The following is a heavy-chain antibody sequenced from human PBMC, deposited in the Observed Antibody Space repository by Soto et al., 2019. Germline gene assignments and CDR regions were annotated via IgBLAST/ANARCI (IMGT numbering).Heavy chain of an antibody. J-gene: IGHJ4*02. CDR2: IYHSGST. V-gene: IGHV4-4*02. CDR1: GGSISSSNW. D-gene: IGHD3-22*01. CDR3: AEGRRVNYYDSSGYYWR. Sequence: PSETLSLTCAVSGGSISSSNWWSGVRQPPGKGLEWIGEIYHSGSTNYNPSLKSRVTISVDKSKNQFSLKLSSVTAADTAVYYCAEGRRVNYYDSSGYYWRWGQGTLVTVSS.